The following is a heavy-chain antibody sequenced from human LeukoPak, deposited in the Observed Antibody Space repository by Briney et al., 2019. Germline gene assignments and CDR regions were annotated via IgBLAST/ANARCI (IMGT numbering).Heavy chain of an antibody. CDR2: IIPIFGTA. CDR3: AKTYCSGGSCYSVGAFDI. Sequence: GSSVKVSCKASGGTFSSYTISWVRQAPGQGLEWMGRIIPIFGTANYAQKFQGRVTITTDESTSTAYMELSSLRSEDTAVYYCAKTYCSGGSCYSVGAFDIWGQGTMVTVSS. V-gene: IGHV1-69*05. CDR1: GGTFSSYT. D-gene: IGHD2-15*01. J-gene: IGHJ3*02.